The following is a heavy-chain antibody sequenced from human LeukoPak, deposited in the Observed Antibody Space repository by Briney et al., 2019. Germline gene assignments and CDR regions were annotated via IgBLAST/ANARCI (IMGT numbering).Heavy chain of an antibody. CDR3: ASSISIPQGSGWYYFDY. Sequence: GASVKVSCKASGYTFTGYYMHWVRQAPGQGLEWMGWINPNSGDTNSAQKFQGRVTMTRDTSISTAYMEMSRLRSDDTAVYYCASSISIPQGSGWYYFDYWGQGTLVTVSS. CDR1: GYTFTGYY. V-gene: IGHV1-2*02. CDR2: INPNSGDT. J-gene: IGHJ4*02. D-gene: IGHD6-19*01.